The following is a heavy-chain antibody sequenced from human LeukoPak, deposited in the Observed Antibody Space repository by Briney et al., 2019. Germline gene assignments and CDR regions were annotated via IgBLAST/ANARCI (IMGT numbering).Heavy chain of an antibody. CDR2: ISSTSRRSYI. V-gene: IGHV3-21*01. D-gene: IGHD3-22*01. J-gene: IGHJ4*01. CDR3: ARGYIDNLGYSPRSSFDS. Sequence: GGSLRLSCAASGFSFSCYSMNWVRQAPGKGLEWVSSISSTSRRSYIFYAYSVKGRFTISRNNTKNSLLLQMNSLVAEDTAVSYCARGYIDNLGYSPRSSFDSWGXGSLVTVSX. CDR1: GFSFSCYS.